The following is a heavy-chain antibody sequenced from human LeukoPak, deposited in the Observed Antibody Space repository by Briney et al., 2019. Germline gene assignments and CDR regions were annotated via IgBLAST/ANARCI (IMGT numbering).Heavy chain of an antibody. CDR1: GGSISSFY. CDR3: ARGGPGSGWHYYLDY. J-gene: IGHJ4*02. D-gene: IGHD3-22*01. Sequence: PSETLSLTCTVSGGSISSFYWSWIRQPPGKGLEWIGFISYSGSTNYNPSLRGRVTISVGTSKNQFSLNLSSVTGADTAVYYCARGGPGSGWHYYLDYWGQGTLVTVSS. V-gene: IGHV4-59*13. CDR2: ISYSGST.